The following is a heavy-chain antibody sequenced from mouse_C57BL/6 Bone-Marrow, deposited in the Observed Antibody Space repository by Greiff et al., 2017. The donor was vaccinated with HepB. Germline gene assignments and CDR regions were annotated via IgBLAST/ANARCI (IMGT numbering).Heavy chain of an antibody. CDR2: IYPRSGNT. J-gene: IGHJ4*01. V-gene: IGHV1-81*01. Sequence: VQLQQSGAELARPGASVKLSCKASGYTFTSYGISWVKQRTGQGLEWIGEIYPRSGNTYYNEKFKGKATLTADKSSSTAYMQLSSLTSEDSAVYYCARWDCFYAMDDWGQGTSVTVSS. CDR1: GYTFTSYG. D-gene: IGHD4-1*01. CDR3: ARWDCFYAMDD.